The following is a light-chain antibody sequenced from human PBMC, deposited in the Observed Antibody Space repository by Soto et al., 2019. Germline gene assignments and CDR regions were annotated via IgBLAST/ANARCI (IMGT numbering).Light chain of an antibody. CDR3: GSITRSSTSV. J-gene: IGLJ1*01. Sequence: QSVLSQPASVSVSPGQSITISCTGTSSDVGGFEYVSWYQHQPGKAPKLIIYDVTKRPSGVSNRFSGSKSGNTASLTISGIQAEDEGDYYCGSITRSSTSVFGTGTKVT. CDR2: DVT. CDR1: SSDVGGFEY. V-gene: IGLV2-14*01.